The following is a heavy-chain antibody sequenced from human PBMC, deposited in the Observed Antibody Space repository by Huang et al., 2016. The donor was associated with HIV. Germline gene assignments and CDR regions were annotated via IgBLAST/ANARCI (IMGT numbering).Heavy chain of an antibody. V-gene: IGHV4-39*01. D-gene: IGHD3-3*01. CDR2: LYYTGKM. Sequence: QMRFQESGPGLVKPSGTLSLACNVSGGSINTGRYYWGWIRQPPGKGLEWVGSLYYTGKMHCVPSRKGRLTMSADTSKNQVAVKLSAVTAADTAIYYCARNHDFWRGRMFAISYFDVWGRGTLVTVAS. J-gene: IGHJ2*01. CDR1: GGSINTGRYY. CDR3: ARNHDFWRGRMFAISYFDV.